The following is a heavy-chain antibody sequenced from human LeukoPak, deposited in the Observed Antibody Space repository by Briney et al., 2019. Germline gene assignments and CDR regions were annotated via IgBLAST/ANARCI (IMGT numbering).Heavy chain of an antibody. CDR2: IYYSGST. D-gene: IGHD3-10*01. Sequence: SETLSLTCTVSGGSLSNYYWSWIRQYPGQGLEWIGYIYYSGSTTYNPSLKSRVTISVDTSKNQFSLKLTSVTAEDTAVYYCARAGGNRFDPWGQGILVTVSS. CDR3: ARAGGNRFDP. J-gene: IGHJ5*02. CDR1: GGSLSNYY. V-gene: IGHV4-59*01.